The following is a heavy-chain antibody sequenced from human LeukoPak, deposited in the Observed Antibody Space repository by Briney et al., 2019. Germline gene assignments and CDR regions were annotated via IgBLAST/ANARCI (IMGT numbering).Heavy chain of an antibody. Sequence: GGSLRLSCAASGFIVSSKYMSWVRQAPGKGLEWVSVIYSGGSTYYAASVEGRFTISRDNSKNTVSLQMNSLRVEDTAVYYCARAGPIDYWGQGTLVTVSS. J-gene: IGHJ4*02. V-gene: IGHV3-53*01. CDR3: ARAGPIDY. CDR2: IYSGGST. CDR1: GFIVSSKY.